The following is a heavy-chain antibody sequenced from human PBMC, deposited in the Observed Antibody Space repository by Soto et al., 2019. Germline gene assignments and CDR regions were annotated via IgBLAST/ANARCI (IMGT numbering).Heavy chain of an antibody. CDR2: ISAYNGNT. D-gene: IGHD2-15*01. J-gene: IGHJ3*02. CDR1: GYTFTSYG. CDR3: ARDLVGYCSGGSCYSDAFDI. V-gene: IGHV1-18*01. Sequence: QVQLVQSGAEVKKPGASVKVSCKASGYTFTSYGISWVRQAPGQGLEWMGWISAYNGNTNYAQKLQGRVTMTTDTSTSTAYMELRSLRSDETAVYYCARDLVGYCSGGSCYSDAFDIWGQGTMVTVSS.